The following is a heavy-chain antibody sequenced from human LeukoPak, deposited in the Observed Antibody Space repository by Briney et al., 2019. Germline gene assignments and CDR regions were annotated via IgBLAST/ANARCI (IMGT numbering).Heavy chain of an antibody. V-gene: IGHV4-39*07. CDR1: GGSISSSSYY. CDR2: IYYSGST. Sequence: TSQTLSLTCTVSGGSISSSSYYWGWIRQPPGKGLEWIGSIYYSGSTYYNPSLKSRVTISVDTSKNQFSLKLSSVTAADTAVYYCARQVIPKDAFDIWGQGTMVTVSS. J-gene: IGHJ3*02. CDR3: ARQVIPKDAFDI. D-gene: IGHD2-21*01.